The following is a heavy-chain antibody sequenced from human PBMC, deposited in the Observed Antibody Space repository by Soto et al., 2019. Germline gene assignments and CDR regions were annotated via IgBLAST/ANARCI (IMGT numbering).Heavy chain of an antibody. CDR3: ARDHCSSTSCYPYGMDV. Sequence: EVQLVESGGDLVQPGGSLRLSCAASGFTVSSNYMSWVRQAPGNVLEWVSVIYSGGSTYYADSVKGRFTIARDNSTNTLYLQMNSLRAEDTAVYYCARDHCSSTSCYPYGMDVWGQGTTVTVSS. D-gene: IGHD2-2*01. V-gene: IGHV3-66*01. CDR1: GFTVSSNY. J-gene: IGHJ6*02. CDR2: IYSGGST.